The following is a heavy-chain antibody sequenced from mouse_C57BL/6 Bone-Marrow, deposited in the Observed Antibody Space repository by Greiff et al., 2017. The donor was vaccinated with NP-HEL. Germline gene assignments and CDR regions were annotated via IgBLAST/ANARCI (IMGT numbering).Heavy chain of an antibody. Sequence: VQLQQPGAELVKPGASVKLSCKASGYTFTSYWMQWVKQRPGQGLEWIGEIDPSDSYTNYNQKFKGKATLTVDTSSSTAYMQLSSLTSEDSAVYYCARRRGSNGFAYWGQGTLVTVSA. D-gene: IGHD1-1*01. J-gene: IGHJ3*01. V-gene: IGHV1-50*01. CDR1: GYTFTSYW. CDR3: ARRRGSNGFAY. CDR2: IDPSDSYT.